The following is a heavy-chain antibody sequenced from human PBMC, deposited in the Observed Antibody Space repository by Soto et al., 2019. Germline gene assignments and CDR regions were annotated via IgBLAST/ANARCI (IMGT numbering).Heavy chain of an antibody. Sequence: GGSLRLSCAASGFSFSNYAVSWVRQSPGKGLEWVSAITGSGGDTFHADSVKGRFTISRDNTKNTLYLQMNSLKAADTAVYYSAQGSLSSRPYYFDFWGQGALVXVSS. CDR1: GFSFSNYA. J-gene: IGHJ4*02. D-gene: IGHD6-13*01. CDR3: AQGSLSSRPYYFDF. CDR2: ITGSGGDT. V-gene: IGHV3-23*01.